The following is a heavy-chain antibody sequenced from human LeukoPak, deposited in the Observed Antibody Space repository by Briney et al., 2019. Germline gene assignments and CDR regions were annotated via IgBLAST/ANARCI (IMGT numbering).Heavy chain of an antibody. CDR2: INPNSGDT. CDR1: GYTFSDYY. Sequence: GASVKVSCKTSGYTFSDYYIHWIRQAPGQGLEWVGWINPNSGDTDYAQKFQGRVTMTTDTSTSTAYMELRSLRSDDTAVYYCARGPAVAGIPEYYYYYYMDVWGKGTTVTVSS. D-gene: IGHD6-19*01. CDR3: ARGPAVAGIPEYYYYYYMDV. V-gene: IGHV1-2*02. J-gene: IGHJ6*03.